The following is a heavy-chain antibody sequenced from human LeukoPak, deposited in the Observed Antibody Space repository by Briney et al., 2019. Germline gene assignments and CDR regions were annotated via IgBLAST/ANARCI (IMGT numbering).Heavy chain of an antibody. CDR2: ISGSGGST. Sequence: GGSLRLSCAASGFTFSSYAMSWVRQAPGKGLEWVSAISGSGGSTYYADSVKGRVTISRDNSKNTLFLQMNNLRVEDMAVFYCAKDWNWAIDYWGQGTLVTVSS. CDR1: GFTFSSYA. D-gene: IGHD1-7*01. J-gene: IGHJ4*02. CDR3: AKDWNWAIDY. V-gene: IGHV3-23*01.